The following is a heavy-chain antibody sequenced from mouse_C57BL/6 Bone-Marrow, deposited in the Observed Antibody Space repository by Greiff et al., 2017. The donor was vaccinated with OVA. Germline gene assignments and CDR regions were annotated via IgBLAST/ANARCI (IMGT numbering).Heavy chain of an antibody. Sequence: EVKLVESGAELVRPGASVKLSCTASGFNIKDDYMHWVKQRPEQGLEWIGWIDPENGDTEYASKFQGKATITADTSSNTAYLPLSSLTSEDTAVYYCTRIYYWGQGTTLTVSS. V-gene: IGHV14-4*01. CDR3: TRIYY. CDR1: GFNIKDDY. J-gene: IGHJ2*01. CDR2: IDPENGDT.